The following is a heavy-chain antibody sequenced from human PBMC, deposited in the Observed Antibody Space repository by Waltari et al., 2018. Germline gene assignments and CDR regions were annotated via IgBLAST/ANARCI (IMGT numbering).Heavy chain of an antibody. V-gene: IGHV1-69*01. Sequence: QVQLVQSGAEVKKPGASVKVSCKASGYTFTSYDINWVRQATGQGLEWMGGIIPIFGTANYAQKFQGRVTITADESTSTAYMELSSLRSEDTAVYYCARVRRGYSYGYSAFDIWGQGTMVTVSS. CDR1: GYTFTSYD. J-gene: IGHJ3*02. CDR2: IIPIFGTA. CDR3: ARVRRGYSYGYSAFDI. D-gene: IGHD5-18*01.